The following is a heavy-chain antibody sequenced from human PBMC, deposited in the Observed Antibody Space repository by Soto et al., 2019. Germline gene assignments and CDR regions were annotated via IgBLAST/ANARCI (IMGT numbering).Heavy chain of an antibody. CDR3: AREDGYNLSYFDY. CDR1: GGSISSGNYY. V-gene: IGHV4-30-4*08. D-gene: IGHD5-12*01. CDR2: IYYSGST. Sequence: SETLSLTCTVSGGSISSGNYYWIWIRHPPGKGLEWIGYIYYSGSTYYNPSLKSRVTISVDTSKNQFSLKLTSVTAADTAVYYCAREDGYNLSYFDYWGQGALVTVSS. J-gene: IGHJ4*02.